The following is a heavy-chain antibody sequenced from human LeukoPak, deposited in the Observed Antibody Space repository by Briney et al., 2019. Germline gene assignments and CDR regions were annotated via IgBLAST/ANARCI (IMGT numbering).Heavy chain of an antibody. Sequence: SETLSLTCTVSGGSISGYFWSWIRQPAGKGLGWIGRIYSSGSNNYNPSLKSRVTMSLDTSKNHLSLNLSSVTAADTAVCYCAREPTSGREPTSGRPLDYWGQGTLVTVSS. D-gene: IGHD5-12*01. V-gene: IGHV4-4*07. CDR1: GGSISGYF. J-gene: IGHJ4*02. CDR2: IYSSGSN. CDR3: AREPTSGREPTSGRPLDY.